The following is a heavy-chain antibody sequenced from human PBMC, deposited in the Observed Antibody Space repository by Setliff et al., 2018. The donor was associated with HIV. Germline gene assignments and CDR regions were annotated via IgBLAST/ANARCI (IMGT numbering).Heavy chain of an antibody. CDR2: MDPKSGHT. J-gene: IGHJ6*03. V-gene: IGHV1-8*01. CDR3: ARAMRPGTGWLLYFYYYLDV. Sequence: ASVKVSCKASGYSFTDNDINWVRQATGQGLEWMGWMDPKSGHTVHAEKFQGRVTITRDTSISTAYIELSSLRSEDTAVYFCARAMRPGTGWLLYFYYYLDVWGTGTTVTVS. D-gene: IGHD6-19*01. CDR1: GYSFTDND.